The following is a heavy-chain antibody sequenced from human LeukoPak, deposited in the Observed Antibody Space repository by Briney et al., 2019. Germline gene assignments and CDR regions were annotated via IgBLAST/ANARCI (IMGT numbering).Heavy chain of an antibody. V-gene: IGHV4-59*01. J-gene: IGHJ4*02. D-gene: IGHD3-22*01. CDR2: IYYSGST. CDR1: GGSISSYY. Sequence: SETLSLTCTVSGGSISSYYWSWIRQPPGKGLEWIGYIYYSGSTNYNPSLKSRVTISVDTSKNQFSLKLTSVTAADTAGYYCARGFPYYYDSSGYQWEYWGQGTLVTVSS. CDR3: ARGFPYYYDSSGYQWEY.